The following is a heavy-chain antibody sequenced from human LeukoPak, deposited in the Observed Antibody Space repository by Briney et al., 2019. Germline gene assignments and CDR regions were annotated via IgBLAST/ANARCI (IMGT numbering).Heavy chain of an antibody. CDR1: GGSISSGGYY. V-gene: IGHV4-30-2*02. CDR3: ARRVVVPAAMSFNYYYYMDV. CDR2: IYHSGST. J-gene: IGHJ6*03. Sequence: PSETLSLTCTVSGGSISSGGYYWSWIRQPPGKGLEWIGYIYHSGSTYYNPSLKSRVTISVDRSKNQFSLKLSSVTAADTAVYYCARRVVVPAAMSFNYYYYMDVWGKGTTVTVSS. D-gene: IGHD2-2*01.